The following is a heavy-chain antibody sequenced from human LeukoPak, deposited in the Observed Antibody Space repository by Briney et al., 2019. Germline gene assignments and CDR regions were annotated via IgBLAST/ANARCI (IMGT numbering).Heavy chain of an antibody. J-gene: IGHJ3*02. CDR3: ASATRYCSSISCYWGAFCI. CDR2: IIPIFGTA. V-gene: IGHV1-69*01. Sequence: SVKVSCKASGGTFSRYAISWVPQAPGQGLEWMGEIIPIFGTANYAQKFQGRVTITADESTSTAYMELSSLRSEDKAADYCASATRYCSSISCYWGAFCIWGQVTMVSVSS. CDR1: GGTFSRYA. D-gene: IGHD2-2*01.